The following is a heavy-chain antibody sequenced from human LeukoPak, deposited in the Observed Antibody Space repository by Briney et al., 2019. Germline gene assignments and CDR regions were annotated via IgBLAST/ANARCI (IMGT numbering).Heavy chain of an antibody. CDR2: ISAYNGNT. V-gene: IGHV1-18*01. Sequence: ASVKVSCKASGYTFTSYGISWVRQAPGQGLEWMGWISAYNGNTNYAQKLQDRVTMTTDTSTSTAYMELRSLRSDDTAVYYCARKTPSAGVYYDFWSGYSGWFDPWGQGTLVTVSS. CDR3: ARKTPSAGVYYDFWSGYSGWFDP. CDR1: GYTFTSYG. J-gene: IGHJ5*02. D-gene: IGHD3-3*01.